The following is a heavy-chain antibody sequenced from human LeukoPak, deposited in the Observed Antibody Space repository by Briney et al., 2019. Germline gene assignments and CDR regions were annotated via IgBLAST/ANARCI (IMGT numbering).Heavy chain of an antibody. D-gene: IGHD6-19*01. CDR3: ARHDRESTNNRVAGEDAFDI. J-gene: IGHJ3*02. V-gene: IGHV5-51*01. CDR1: GYSFTSYW. CDR2: IYPGDSDT. Sequence: GESLKISCKGSGYSFTSYWIGWVRQMPGKGLEWMGIIYPGDSDTRYSPSFQGQVTTSADKSISTAYLQWSSLKASDTAMYYCARHDRESTNNRVAGEDAFDIWGQGTMVTVSS.